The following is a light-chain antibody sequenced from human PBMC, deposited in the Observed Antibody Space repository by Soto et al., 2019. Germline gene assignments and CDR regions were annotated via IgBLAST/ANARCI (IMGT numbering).Light chain of an antibody. CDR1: SSDVGRYNY. Sequence: QSALTQPPSASGSPGQSVTISCTGTSSDVGRYNYVSWYQQHPGKAPKLMIYEVTKRPSGVPDRFSGSKSGNTASLTVSGLQAEDEADYYCSSYAGINNLGVFGGGTKLTVL. V-gene: IGLV2-8*01. CDR2: EVT. CDR3: SSYAGINNLGV. J-gene: IGLJ3*02.